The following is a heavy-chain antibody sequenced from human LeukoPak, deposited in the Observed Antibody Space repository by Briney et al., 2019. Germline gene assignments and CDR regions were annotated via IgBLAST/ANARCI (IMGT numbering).Heavy chain of an antibody. J-gene: IGHJ4*02. CDR3: AQGGDYSSSSVFDY. CDR2: IYYSGST. V-gene: IGHV4-30-4*08. D-gene: IGHD6-6*01. CDR1: GGSISSGDYY. Sequence: SQTLSLTCTVSGGSISSGDYYWSWIRQPPGKGLEWIGYIYYSGSTYYNPFLKSRVTISVDTSKNQFSLKLSSVTAADTAVYYCAQGGDYSSSSVFDYWGQGTLVTVSS.